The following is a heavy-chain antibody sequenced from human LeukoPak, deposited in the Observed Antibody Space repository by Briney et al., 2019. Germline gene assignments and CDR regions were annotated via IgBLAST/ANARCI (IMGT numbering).Heavy chain of an antibody. CDR1: GFTFSSYA. CDR3: ASGSSWYIFDY. Sequence: PGRSLRLSCAASGFTFSSYAMHWVRQAPGKGLEWVAVISYDGSNKYYADSVKGRFTISRDNSKNTLYPQMNSLRAEDTAVYYCASGSSWYIFDYWGQGTLVTVSS. V-gene: IGHV3-30*04. D-gene: IGHD6-13*01. CDR2: ISYDGSNK. J-gene: IGHJ4*02.